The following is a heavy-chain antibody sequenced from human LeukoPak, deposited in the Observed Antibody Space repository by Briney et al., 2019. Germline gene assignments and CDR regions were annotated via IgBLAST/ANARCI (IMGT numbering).Heavy chain of an antibody. CDR2: IYYSGST. D-gene: IGHD3-22*01. CDR1: GGSISSYY. Sequence: SETLSLTCTVSGGSISSYYWSWIRQPPGKGLEWIGYIYYSGSTNYNPSLKSRVTISVDTSKNQFSLKLSSVTAADTAVYYCARVGGGTDSSGHDYWGQGTLVTVSS. CDR3: ARVGGGTDSSGHDY. J-gene: IGHJ4*02. V-gene: IGHV4-59*12.